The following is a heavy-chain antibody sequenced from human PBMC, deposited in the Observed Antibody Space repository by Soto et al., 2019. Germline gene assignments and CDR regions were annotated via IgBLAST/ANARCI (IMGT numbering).Heavy chain of an antibody. V-gene: IGHV4-38-2*01. J-gene: IGHJ5*02. CDR3: ARVGPWVPYYYDSSPYTFENWFDP. CDR2: IYHGWST. CDR1: GYSISSGYY. Sequence: PSETLSLTCAVSGYSISSGYYWGWLRQHPGKGLEWIGSIYHGWSTYYNPSLNSRVTLSINMTNNHVPLILNSVTAADTAVYYCARVGPWVPYYYDSSPYTFENWFDPWGQGTLVTVSS. D-gene: IGHD3-22*01.